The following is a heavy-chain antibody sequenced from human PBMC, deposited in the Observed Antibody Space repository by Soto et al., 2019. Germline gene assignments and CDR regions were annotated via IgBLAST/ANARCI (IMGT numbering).Heavy chain of an antibody. CDR3: ARDVPVPAAGRFDY. Sequence: QLQLQESGPGLVKPSETLSLTCTVSGGSISSSSYYWGWIRQPPGKGLERIGSIYYSGSTYYNPSLNSRVTLAVDPSKHQFSLELSPVTAADTAVYYCARDVPVPAAGRFDYWGQGTLVTVSS. J-gene: IGHJ4*02. CDR1: GGSISSSSYY. CDR2: IYYSGST. D-gene: IGHD2-2*01. V-gene: IGHV4-39*02.